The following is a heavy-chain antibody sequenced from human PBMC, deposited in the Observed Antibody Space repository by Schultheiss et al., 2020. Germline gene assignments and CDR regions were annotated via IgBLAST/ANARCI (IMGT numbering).Heavy chain of an antibody. Sequence: SGPTLVKPTETLTLTCTVSGFSLSNARMGVSWIRQPPGKALEWLAHIFSNDEKSYSTSLKSRLTISKDTSKSQVVLTMTNMDPVDTATYYCARTYYDILTGTQYYYYYGMDVWGQGTTVNVSS. V-gene: IGHV2-26*01. CDR1: GFSLSNARMG. CDR2: IFSNDEK. J-gene: IGHJ6*02. D-gene: IGHD3-9*01. CDR3: ARTYYDILTGTQYYYYYGMDV.